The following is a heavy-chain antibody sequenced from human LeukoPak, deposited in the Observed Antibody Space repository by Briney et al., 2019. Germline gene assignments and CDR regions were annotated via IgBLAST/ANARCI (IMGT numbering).Heavy chain of an antibody. CDR3: TTGPFDYYGSASYLANGMDV. CDR1: GFTFSNAW. Sequence: GGSLRLSCAASGFTFSNAWMSWVRRAPGKGLEWVGRIKSKNDGGTTDYTTPVKGRFTISRDDSKNTLYLQMSSLKAEDTAVYYCTTGPFDYYGSASYLANGMDVWGQGTTVTVSS. D-gene: IGHD3-10*01. V-gene: IGHV3-15*01. J-gene: IGHJ6*02. CDR2: IKSKNDGGTT.